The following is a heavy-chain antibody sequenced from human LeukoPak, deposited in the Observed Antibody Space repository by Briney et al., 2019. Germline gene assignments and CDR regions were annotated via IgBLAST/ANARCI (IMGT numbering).Heavy chain of an antibody. CDR2: ISGSGGST. J-gene: IGHJ4*02. CDR1: GFTFSSYA. D-gene: IGHD4-17*01. CDR3: AKDWNLRSKNGYYFDY. V-gene: IGHV3-23*01. Sequence: PGASLRLSCAASGFTFSSYAMSWVRQAPGKGLEWVSAISGSGGSTYYADSVKGRFNISRDNSKNTLYLQVNSLRAEDTAVYYCAKDWNLRSKNGYYFDYWGQGTLVTVSS.